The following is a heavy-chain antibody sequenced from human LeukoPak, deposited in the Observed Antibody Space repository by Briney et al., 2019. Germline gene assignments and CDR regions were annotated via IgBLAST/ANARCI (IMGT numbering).Heavy chain of an antibody. Sequence: ASVKVSCKASGYTFTSYGISWVRQAPGQGLEWMGWISPYNGNTNYAQKLQGRVTMTTDTSTSTAYMELRSLRSDDTAVYYCARGRGRYYGSGSYYRHYFDYWGQGTLVTVSS. D-gene: IGHD3-10*01. CDR2: ISPYNGNT. CDR3: ARGRGRYYGSGSYYRHYFDY. CDR1: GYTFTSYG. V-gene: IGHV1-18*01. J-gene: IGHJ4*02.